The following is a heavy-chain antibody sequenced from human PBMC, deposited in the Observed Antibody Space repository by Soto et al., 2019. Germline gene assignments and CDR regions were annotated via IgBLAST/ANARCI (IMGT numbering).Heavy chain of an antibody. D-gene: IGHD3-22*01. J-gene: IGHJ1*01. CDR2: ISYDGSNK. CDR1: GFTFSTCA. Sequence: PGGSLRLSCAASGFTFSTCAMHWVRQAPGKGLEWVAVISYDGSNKYYADSVKGRFTISRDNSKNTLYLQMNSLRAEDTAVYYCARSYYYDSSGYRGPPTYWGHGTLVTVSS. CDR3: ARSYYYDSSGYRGPPTY. V-gene: IGHV3-30-3*01.